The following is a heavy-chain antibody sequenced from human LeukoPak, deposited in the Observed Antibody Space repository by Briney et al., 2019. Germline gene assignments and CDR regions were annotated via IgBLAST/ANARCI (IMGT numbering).Heavy chain of an antibody. CDR3: ARGGGYGQDFDY. Sequence: SGGSLRLSCAASGFTFADYGMSWVRQAPGKGLEWVSVLYSGGSMYYADSVKGRSTISRDNSKNTLYLQMNSLRAEDTAVYYCARGGGYGQDFDYWGQGTLVTVSS. J-gene: IGHJ4*02. V-gene: IGHV3-53*01. CDR1: GFTFADYG. CDR2: LYSGGSM. D-gene: IGHD5-12*01.